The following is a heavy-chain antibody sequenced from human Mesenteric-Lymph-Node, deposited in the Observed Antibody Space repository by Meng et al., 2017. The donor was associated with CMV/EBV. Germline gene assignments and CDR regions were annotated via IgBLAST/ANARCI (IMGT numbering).Heavy chain of an antibody. V-gene: IGHV4-59*01. CDR3: TRGDDFWSGRPFDY. Sequence: SETLSLTCTVSSGSISGYYWSWIRQPPGKGLEWIGYIYYSGSTNYNPSLQSRLTISVDTSKNQFSLNLTSVTAADTAVYFCTRGDDFWSGRPFDYWGQGTLVTVSS. D-gene: IGHD3-3*01. CDR1: SGSISGYY. CDR2: IYYSGST. J-gene: IGHJ4*02.